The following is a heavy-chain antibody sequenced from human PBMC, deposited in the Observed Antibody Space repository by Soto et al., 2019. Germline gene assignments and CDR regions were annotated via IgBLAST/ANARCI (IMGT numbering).Heavy chain of an antibody. J-gene: IGHJ4*02. CDR1: GFSFSTYW. CDR3: ARPYDSWTGYYLPGDY. V-gene: IGHV3-74*01. CDR2: INGDGSNT. D-gene: IGHD3-3*01. Sequence: GGSLRLSCVASGFSFSTYWMHWVRQLPGKGLVWVSRINGDGSNTRYADSVKGRFTISRDNSKNTLYLQMSSLRAEDTAVYHCARPYDSWTGYYLPGDYWGQGTQVTVSS.